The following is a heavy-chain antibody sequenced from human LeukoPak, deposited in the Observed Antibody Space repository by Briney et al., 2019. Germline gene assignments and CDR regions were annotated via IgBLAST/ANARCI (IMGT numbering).Heavy chain of an antibody. V-gene: IGHV4-4*02. CDR2: IYHSGST. J-gene: IGHJ3*01. Sequence: KPSETLSLTCAVSGGSIISGIWWSWVRQPPGKGLEWVGEIYHSGSTNYNPSLKSRVTISVDKSKNQFSLMLTSVTAADTAVYYCGRKGLSPPPGPQPDTRRTAFDSWGQGTMVTVSS. CDR1: GGSIISGIW. D-gene: IGHD1-1*01. CDR3: GRKGLSPPPGPQPDTRRTAFDS.